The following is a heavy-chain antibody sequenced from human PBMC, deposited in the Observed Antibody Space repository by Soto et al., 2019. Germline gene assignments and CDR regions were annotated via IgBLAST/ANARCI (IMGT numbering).Heavy chain of an antibody. CDR2: LHHSGDT. V-gene: IGHV4-30-2*01. D-gene: IGHD3-10*01. CDR1: GASIGSGSSS. Sequence: QLQLQESGSGLVRPSQTLSLTCTVSGASIGSGSSSWNWIRQPPGKGLEWIGYLHHSGDTYFNPSLVRRVSISVHRSNNLCSLKLTTVTASDTAVYYCARFSLRFGELDFWGQGALVTVSS. CDR3: ARFSLRFGELDF. J-gene: IGHJ4*02.